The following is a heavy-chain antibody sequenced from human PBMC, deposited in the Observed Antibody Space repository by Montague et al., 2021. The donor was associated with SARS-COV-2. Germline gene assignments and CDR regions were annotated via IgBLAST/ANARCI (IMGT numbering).Heavy chain of an antibody. CDR2: IYHSGST. V-gene: IGHV4-4*02. CDR3: ARRVSWATMIEVVAYFDY. D-gene: IGHD3-22*01. CDR1: GGSISSSNW. Sequence: SETLSLTCAVSGGSISSSNWWSWVRQPPGKGLEWIGEIYHSGSTNYNPSLKSRVTISVDTSKNQFSLKLSSVTAADTAVYYCARRVSWATMIEVVAYFDYGGQGTLVTVSS. J-gene: IGHJ4*02.